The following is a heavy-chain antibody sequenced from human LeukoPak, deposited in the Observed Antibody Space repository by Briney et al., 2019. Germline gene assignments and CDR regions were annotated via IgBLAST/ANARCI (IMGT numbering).Heavy chain of an antibody. Sequence: GGSLRLSCAASGFTVRTYWMSWVRQAPGKGLVWVSRINRDGSSISYADSVKGRFTISRDNAKNTLHLQMNSLRAEDTAVYYCARGNLGAFDIWGQGTMVTVSS. CDR1: GFTVRTYW. J-gene: IGHJ3*02. CDR3: ARGNLGAFDI. D-gene: IGHD1-14*01. CDR2: INRDGSSI. V-gene: IGHV3-74*01.